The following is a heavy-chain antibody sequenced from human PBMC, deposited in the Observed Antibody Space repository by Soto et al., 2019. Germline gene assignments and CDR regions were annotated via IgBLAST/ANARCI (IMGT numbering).Heavy chain of an antibody. CDR1: GYTFTSYG. CDR3: ARAGKYYYGSGSPYYFGMDV. V-gene: IGHV1-18*04. D-gene: IGHD3-10*01. CDR2: ISGYNGNT. J-gene: IGHJ6*02. Sequence: QVQLVQSGAEVKKPGASVKVSCKASGYTFTSYGVSWVRQAPGQGLEWMGWISGYNGNTNYAQKLQDRVTMTTDTSTSTAYMELSSLRSDDTAVYYCARAGKYYYGSGSPYYFGMDVWGQGITVTVSS.